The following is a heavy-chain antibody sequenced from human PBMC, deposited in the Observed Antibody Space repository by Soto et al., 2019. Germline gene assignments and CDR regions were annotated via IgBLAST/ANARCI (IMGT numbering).Heavy chain of an antibody. V-gene: IGHV1-8*01. CDR2: LNPNTGDT. Sequence: GXSVKVACTASGYPLTSHDINWVRQATGQGLEWMGWLNPNTGDTGYAQKFQGRLSMTRNTSISTAYMELSSLRSEDTAVYYCARGGYDASDLCGQRTLVTVSS. CDR3: ARGGYDASDL. CDR1: GYPLTSHD. J-gene: IGHJ3*01. D-gene: IGHD5-12*01.